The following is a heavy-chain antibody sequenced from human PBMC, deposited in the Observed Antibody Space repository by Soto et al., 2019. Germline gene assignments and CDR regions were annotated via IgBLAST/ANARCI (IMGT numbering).Heavy chain of an antibody. J-gene: IGHJ6*03. V-gene: IGHV1-2*04. D-gene: IGHD6-6*01. CDR1: GYTFTGYY. CDR3: VRATAARQRDYSYHYYLHI. CDR2: INPNSGGT. Sequence: ASVKVSCKASGYTFTGYYMHWVRQAPGQGLEWMGWINPNSGGTNYAQKFQGWVTMTRDTSISTVYVELSSLRSDDTAVYFCVRATAARQRDYSYHYYLHIWGKGTTVTVSS.